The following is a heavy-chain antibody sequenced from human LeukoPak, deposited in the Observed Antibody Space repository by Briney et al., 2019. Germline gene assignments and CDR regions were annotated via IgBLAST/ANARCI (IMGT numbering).Heavy chain of an antibody. J-gene: IGHJ4*02. CDR3: ARGVRYYGSGSYYPLD. D-gene: IGHD3-10*01. V-gene: IGHV4-30-2*01. CDR2: IYHSGST. Sequence: SQTRSLTCAVSGGSISSGGYSWSWIRQPPGKGLEWIGYIYHSGSTYYNPSLKSRVTISVDRSKNQFSLKLSSVTAADTAVYYCARGVRYYGSGSYYPLDWGQGTLVTVSS. CDR1: GGSISSGGYS.